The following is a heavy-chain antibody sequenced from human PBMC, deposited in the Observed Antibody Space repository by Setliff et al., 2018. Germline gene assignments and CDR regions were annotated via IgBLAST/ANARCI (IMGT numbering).Heavy chain of an antibody. D-gene: IGHD3-3*02. CDR3: ARHLWGRYMAESSDYFDY. Sequence: SETLSLTCTVYGGSFSNYYWSWIRQPPGKGLEWLGEVSHSGSTNYNPSLEGRVTISVDTSNNQFSLKLSSVTAADTAVYYCARHLWGRYMAESSDYFDYWGQGSLVTVSS. CDR2: VSHSGST. J-gene: IGHJ4*02. CDR1: GGSFSNYY. V-gene: IGHV4-34*01.